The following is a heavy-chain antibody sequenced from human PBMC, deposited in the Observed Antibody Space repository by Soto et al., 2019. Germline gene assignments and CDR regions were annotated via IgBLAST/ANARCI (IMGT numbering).Heavy chain of an antibody. J-gene: IGHJ6*02. CDR3: ARGIPRIAARTYYYYGMDV. D-gene: IGHD6-6*01. CDR1: GYTFTGYY. CDR2: INPNSGGT. V-gene: IGHV1-2*04. Sequence: QVQLVQSGAEVKKPGASVKVSCKASGYTFTGYYMHWVRQAPGQGLEWMGWINPNSGGTNYAQKLQGWVTMTRDTSISTAYMELSRLRSDDTAVYYCARGIPRIAARTYYYYGMDVWGQGTTVTVSS.